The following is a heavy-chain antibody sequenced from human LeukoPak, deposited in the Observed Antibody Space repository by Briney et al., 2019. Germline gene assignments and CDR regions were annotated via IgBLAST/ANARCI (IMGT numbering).Heavy chain of an antibody. CDR3: ARQRYFDWLLSGFDY. J-gene: IGHJ4*02. CDR2: INHSGST. Sequence: KPSETLSFTCAVYGVSFSGNYWSWLRQRPGKGLEWFGEINHSGSTNYNTFLNSRTTISVDTSKNQFSLKLSSVTAADTAVYYGARQRYFDWLLSGFDYWGQGTLVTVSS. CDR1: GVSFSGNY. V-gene: IGHV4-34*01. D-gene: IGHD3-9*01.